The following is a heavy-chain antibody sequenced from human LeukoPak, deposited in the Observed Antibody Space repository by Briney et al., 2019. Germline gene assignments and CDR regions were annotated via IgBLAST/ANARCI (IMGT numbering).Heavy chain of an antibody. CDR2: IYHSGST. V-gene: IGHV4-59*08. Sequence: SETLSLTCTVSGGSISDYYWSWIRQPPGKGLEWIGNIYHSGSTNYNPSLKSRVTTSLDTSKNQFSLKLSSVTAADTAVYYCARHCAPGTCAFDIWGQGTMVTVSS. J-gene: IGHJ3*02. D-gene: IGHD6-13*01. CDR3: ARHCAPGTCAFDI. CDR1: GGSISDYY.